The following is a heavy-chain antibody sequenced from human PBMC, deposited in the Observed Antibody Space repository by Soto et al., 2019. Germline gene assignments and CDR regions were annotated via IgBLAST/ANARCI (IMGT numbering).Heavy chain of an antibody. D-gene: IGHD3-22*01. CDR3: ARGVVYAHYDSSGPGTLFDY. Sequence: SETLSLTCAVYGGSFSGYYWSWIRQPPGKGLEWIGEINHSGSTNYNPSLKSRVTISVDTSKNQFTLKLSSVTAADTAVYYCARGVVYAHYDSSGPGTLFDYWGQGTLVTVSS. V-gene: IGHV4-34*01. J-gene: IGHJ4*02. CDR1: GGSFSGYY. CDR2: INHSGST.